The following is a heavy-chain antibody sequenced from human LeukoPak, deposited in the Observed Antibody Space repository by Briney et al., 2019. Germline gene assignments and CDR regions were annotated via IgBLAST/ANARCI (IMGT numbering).Heavy chain of an antibody. V-gene: IGHV3-30*19. CDR1: GFTFSSYG. CDR2: IWYDGSNK. Sequence: GGSLRLSCAASGFTFSSYGMHWVRQAPGKGLEWVAVIWYDGSNKYYADSVKGRFTISRDNSKNTLYLQMNSLRAEDTAVYYCARDLEYSNPFDYWGQGTLVTVSS. CDR3: ARDLEYSNPFDY. J-gene: IGHJ4*02. D-gene: IGHD6-6*01.